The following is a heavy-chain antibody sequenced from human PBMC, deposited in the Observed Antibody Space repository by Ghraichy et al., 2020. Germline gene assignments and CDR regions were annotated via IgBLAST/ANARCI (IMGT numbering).Heavy chain of an antibody. CDR1: GFTFSTNW. CDR3: ARDYYASGSYGVVDY. CDR2: INSDGSTT. V-gene: IGHV3-74*01. D-gene: IGHD3-10*01. Sequence: GGSLRLSCAASGFTFSTNWMHWVRQAPGKGLVWVSRINSDGSTTDYADSVKGRFTISRDNAKNTLYLEMNSLRAEDTAVYFCARDYYASGSYGVVDYWGRGTLVTVSS. J-gene: IGHJ4*02.